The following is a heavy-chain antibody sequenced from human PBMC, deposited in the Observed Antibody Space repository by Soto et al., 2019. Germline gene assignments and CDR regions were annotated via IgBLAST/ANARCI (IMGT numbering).Heavy chain of an antibody. Sequence: GGSLRLSCAASGFTFSSDGMHWVRQAPGKGLEWVAVISYDGSYQYYVDSVKGRFTISRDNSKNTLYLQMNSLRAEDTAVYYCAKDEISKTIRGDAFNFWGQGTMVTVSS. V-gene: IGHV3-30*18. CDR3: AKDEISKTIRGDAFNF. D-gene: IGHD1-7*01. CDR2: ISYDGSYQ. CDR1: GFTFSSDG. J-gene: IGHJ3*01.